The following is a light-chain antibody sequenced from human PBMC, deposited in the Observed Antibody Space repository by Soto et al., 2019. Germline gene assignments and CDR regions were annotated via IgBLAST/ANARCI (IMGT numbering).Light chain of an antibody. CDR3: QQYNGYPHT. Sequence: DIQMTQSPSTLSASVGDRVTITCRASQSISTGLAWYQQKPGKAPKLLIYKASSLRNGVPSRFSGSGSGTEFTLTINSLQPDDFASYYCQQYNGYPHTFGQGTKLEIK. CDR1: QSISTG. CDR2: KAS. V-gene: IGKV1-5*03. J-gene: IGKJ2*01.